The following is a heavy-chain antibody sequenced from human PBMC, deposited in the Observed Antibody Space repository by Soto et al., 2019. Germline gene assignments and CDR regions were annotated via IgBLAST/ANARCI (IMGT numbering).Heavy chain of an antibody. V-gene: IGHV3-72*01. D-gene: IGHD1-20*01. CDR1: GFTFSDHY. CDR2: TRNKANSYST. Sequence: EVQLVESGGGLVQPGGSLRLSCAASGFTFSDHYMDWVRQAPGKGLEWVGRTRNKANSYSTEYAASVKGRFTISRDDSKNSLYLQMNSLKTEDTAVYHCARYTLTGSSRYNDYWGQGTLVTVSS. CDR3: ARYTLTGSSRYNDY. J-gene: IGHJ4*02.